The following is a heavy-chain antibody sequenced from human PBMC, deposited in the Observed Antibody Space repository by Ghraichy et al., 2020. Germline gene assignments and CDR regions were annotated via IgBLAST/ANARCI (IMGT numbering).Heavy chain of an antibody. Sequence: GGSLRLSCAASGFTFSTYAMNWVRQAPGKGLEWVSAISGSGGSTYYADSVKGRFTISRDNSKNTLYLQMNSLRAEDTAIYYCAKIHARELTGMGLFYYYYMDVWGEGTTVTVPS. D-gene: IGHD1-7*01. CDR1: GFTFSTYA. V-gene: IGHV3-23*01. CDR2: ISGSGGST. CDR3: AKIHARELTGMGLFYYYYMDV. J-gene: IGHJ6*03.